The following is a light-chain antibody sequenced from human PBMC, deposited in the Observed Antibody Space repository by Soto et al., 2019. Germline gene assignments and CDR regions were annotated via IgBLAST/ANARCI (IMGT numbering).Light chain of an antibody. CDR1: QSVSNN. V-gene: IGKV3-15*01. CDR2: AVS. CDR3: QQYNNWPPTWT. Sequence: EILMTHSPATLSVSPCERATLSSSASQSVSNNLAWYQQKPGQAPRLLIYAVSSRPAGIPARFSGSGSGTEFTLTINSLQSEDFAVYYCQQYNNWPPTWTFGQGTKVDIK. J-gene: IGKJ1*01.